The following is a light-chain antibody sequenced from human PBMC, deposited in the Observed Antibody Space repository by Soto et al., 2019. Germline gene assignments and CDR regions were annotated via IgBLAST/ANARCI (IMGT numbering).Light chain of an antibody. CDR3: QQYNNWPQT. V-gene: IGKV3-15*01. CDR2: GAS. J-gene: IGKJ1*01. CDR1: QSVRSN. Sequence: EIVMTQAPATLSASPGERAPLSCRASQSVRSNLAWYQQKPGQPPRLLIYGASTRATGIPARFSGSGSGTEFTLTISSLQSEDFAEYHCQQYNNWPQTLGQGTKVDIK.